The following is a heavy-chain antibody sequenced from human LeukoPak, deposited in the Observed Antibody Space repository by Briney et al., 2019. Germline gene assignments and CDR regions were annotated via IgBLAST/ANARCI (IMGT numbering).Heavy chain of an antibody. CDR2: ISWYSGSI. Sequence: GGSLSLSCAASGFTLDDYAMLWVRHAPGKGVEGVSGISWYSGSIVYGVCVRGRFPLSRDNAKNSVYLQMNSLRAEDTAFYYCAKDMNDHPAGNGMDVWGQGTTVTVSS. V-gene: IGHV3-9*01. J-gene: IGHJ6*02. CDR1: GFTLDDYA. D-gene: IGHD1-1*01. CDR3: AKDMNDHPAGNGMDV.